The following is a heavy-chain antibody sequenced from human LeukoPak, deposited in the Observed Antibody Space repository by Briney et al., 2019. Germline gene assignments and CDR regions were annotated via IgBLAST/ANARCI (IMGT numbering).Heavy chain of an antibody. V-gene: IGHV4-59*01. CDR2: IYYSGST. CDR3: ARWTAVAGSVDY. CDR1: GGSISSYY. D-gene: IGHD6-19*01. J-gene: IGHJ4*02. Sequence: SETLSLTCTVSGGSISSYYWSWIRQPPGKGLEWIGYIYYSGSTNYNPPLKSRVTISVDTSKNQFSLKLSSVTAADTAVYYCARWTAVAGSVDYWGQGTLVTVSS.